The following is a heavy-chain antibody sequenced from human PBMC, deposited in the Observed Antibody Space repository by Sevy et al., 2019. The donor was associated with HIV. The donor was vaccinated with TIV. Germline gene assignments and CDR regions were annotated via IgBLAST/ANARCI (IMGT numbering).Heavy chain of an antibody. CDR1: GFIFSNFA. CDR3: ARGENNDEFFQY. CDR2: TSYDGSHK. V-gene: IGHV3-30*04. Sequence: GGSLRLSCAASGFIFSNFAMHWVRQAPGKGLEWVAVTSYDGSHKDYAHSVKGRFTVSRDNSRNILSLEMNSLRRDDTAVYYCARGENNDEFFQYWGQGTLVTVSS. J-gene: IGHJ1*01. D-gene: IGHD1-26*01.